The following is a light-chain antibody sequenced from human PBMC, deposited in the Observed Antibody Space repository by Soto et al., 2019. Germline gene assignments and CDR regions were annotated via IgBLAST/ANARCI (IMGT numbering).Light chain of an antibody. Sequence: EIVLTQSPATLSLSPGERATLSCRASQSVSSYLAWYQQKPGQAPRLLIYGASSRANGIPDRFSGSGSGTDFTLTISRLEPEDFAVYYCQQYGSSPTFGGGTKVDI. J-gene: IGKJ4*01. CDR1: QSVSSY. CDR3: QQYGSSPT. V-gene: IGKV3-20*01. CDR2: GAS.